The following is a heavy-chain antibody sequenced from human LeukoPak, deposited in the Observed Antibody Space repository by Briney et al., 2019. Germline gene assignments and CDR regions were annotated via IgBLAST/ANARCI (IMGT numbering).Heavy chain of an antibody. V-gene: IGHV3-23*01. D-gene: IGHD3-9*01. CDR1: GFTFSGFP. CDR3: AKAGNGYYNLDS. CDR2: ITGGSSTT. Sequence: GGSLRLSCAASGFTFSGFPMSWVRQAPGKGLEWVAAITGGSSTTYYADSVKGRFTISRDNSNDTLYVQMNNLGAEDTALYYCAKAGNGYYNLDSWGQGTLVTVSS. J-gene: IGHJ4*02.